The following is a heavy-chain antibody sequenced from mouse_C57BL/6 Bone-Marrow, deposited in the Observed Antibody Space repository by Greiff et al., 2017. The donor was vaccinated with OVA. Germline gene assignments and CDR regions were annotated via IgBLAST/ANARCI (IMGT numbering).Heavy chain of an antibody. CDR2: IYPGSGNT. V-gene: IGHV1-66*01. CDR3: ARRPLLRFAY. J-gene: IGHJ3*01. Sequence: VQLQQSGPELVKPGASVKISCKASGYSFTSYYIHWVKQRPGQGLEWIGWIYPGSGNTTYNEKFKGKATLTADTSSSTAYMQLSSLTSEDSAVYYCARRPLLRFAYWGQGTLVTVSA. CDR1: GYSFTSYY. D-gene: IGHD1-1*01.